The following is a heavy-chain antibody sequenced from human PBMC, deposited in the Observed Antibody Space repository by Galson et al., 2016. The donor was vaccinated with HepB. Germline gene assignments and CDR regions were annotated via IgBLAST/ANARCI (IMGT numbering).Heavy chain of an antibody. Sequence: SLRLSCAASGFTFSPYYMSWIRQAPGKGLEWISSISSASHYTHYADSVNGRFTISRDNARNTLYLHTDSLRADDTGIDYCAKVGVWGGDRGLDSWGQVTLVTVAS. CDR3: AKVGVWGGDRGLDS. CDR1: GFTFSPYY. D-gene: IGHD3-16*01. J-gene: IGHJ4*02. CDR2: ISSASHYT. V-gene: IGHV3-11*05.